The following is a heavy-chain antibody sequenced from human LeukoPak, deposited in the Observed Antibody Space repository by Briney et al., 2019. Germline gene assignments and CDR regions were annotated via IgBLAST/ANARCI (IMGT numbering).Heavy chain of an antibody. Sequence: SENLSLTCTVSGGSISSYYWSWIRQPPGKGLEWIGYIYYSGSTNYNPSLKSRVTISVDTSKNQFSLKLSSVTAADTAVYYCARVRKDCSSTSCYQTFDYWGQGTLVTVSS. CDR1: GGSISSYY. D-gene: IGHD2-2*01. CDR3: ARVRKDCSSTSCYQTFDY. CDR2: IYYSGST. J-gene: IGHJ4*02. V-gene: IGHV4-59*01.